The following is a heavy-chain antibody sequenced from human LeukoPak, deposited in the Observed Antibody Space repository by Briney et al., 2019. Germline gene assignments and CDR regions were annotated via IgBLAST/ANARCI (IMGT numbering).Heavy chain of an antibody. Sequence: GRSQRLSCAVSGFNFDDYAMHWVRQAPGRGLEWVSGINWKTGNGIYADSVKGRFTISRDNAKNSLCLQMSSLRAEDTALYYCTRRAARWQFDLWGRGTLLTVSS. J-gene: IGHJ2*01. CDR3: TRRAARWQFDL. D-gene: IGHD5-24*01. CDR2: INWKTGNG. V-gene: IGHV3-9*01. CDR1: GFNFDDYA.